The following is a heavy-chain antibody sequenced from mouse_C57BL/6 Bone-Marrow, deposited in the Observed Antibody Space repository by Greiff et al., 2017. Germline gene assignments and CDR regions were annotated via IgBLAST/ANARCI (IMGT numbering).Heavy chain of an antibody. CDR3: TTWDYDVWFAY. CDR2: IDPENGDT. CDR1: GFNIKDDY. Sequence: EVQLVESGAELVRPGASVKLSCTASGFNIKDDYMHWVKQRPEQGLEWIGWIDPENGDTEYASKFQGKATITADTSSNTAYLQLSSLTSEDTAVYYCTTWDYDVWFAYWGQGTLVTVSA. D-gene: IGHD2-4*01. J-gene: IGHJ3*01. V-gene: IGHV14-4*01.